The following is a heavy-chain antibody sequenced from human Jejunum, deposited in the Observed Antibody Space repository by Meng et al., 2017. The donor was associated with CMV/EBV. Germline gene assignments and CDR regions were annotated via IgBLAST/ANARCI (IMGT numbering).Heavy chain of an antibody. V-gene: IGHV4-31*02. Sequence: VYGAAITSGDFYWTWVRQKPGKGLEWIGFIYFSGTTYYNPSLKSRITISLDTSKNQFSLKLSSVTAADTAVYYCARDIVGINYFDYWGQGIPVTVSS. CDR1: GAAITSGDFY. CDR2: IYFSGTT. D-gene: IGHD1-26*01. CDR3: ARDIVGINYFDY. J-gene: IGHJ4*02.